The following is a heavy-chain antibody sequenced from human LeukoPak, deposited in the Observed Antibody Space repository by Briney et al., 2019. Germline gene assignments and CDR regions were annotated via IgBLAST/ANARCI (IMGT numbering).Heavy chain of an antibody. CDR3: AREGGMDTAMVRTFDY. V-gene: IGHV4-59*01. J-gene: IGHJ4*02. Sequence: SETLSLTCTVSGGSIRSSYWSWIRQPPGKGLEWIGFIYYSGSSNYNPSLKSRVTISVDTSKNQFSLKLSSVTAADTAVYYCAREGGMDTAMVRTFDYWGQGTLVTVSS. D-gene: IGHD5-18*01. CDR2: IYYSGSS. CDR1: GGSIRSSY.